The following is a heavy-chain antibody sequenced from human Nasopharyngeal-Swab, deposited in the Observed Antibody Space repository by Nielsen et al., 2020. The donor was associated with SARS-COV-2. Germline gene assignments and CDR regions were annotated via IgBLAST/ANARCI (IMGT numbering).Heavy chain of an antibody. D-gene: IGHD6-19*01. CDR3: ARVDSSGWLFDY. J-gene: IGHJ4*02. CDR2: INAGNGNT. V-gene: IGHV1-3*01. CDR1: GYTFTSYA. Sequence: ASVKVSCKASGYTFTSYAMHWVRQAPGQRLEWMGWINAGNGNTKYSQKFQGRVTITRDTSASTAYMELSSLRSEDTAVYYCARVDSSGWLFDYWGQGTLVTVSS.